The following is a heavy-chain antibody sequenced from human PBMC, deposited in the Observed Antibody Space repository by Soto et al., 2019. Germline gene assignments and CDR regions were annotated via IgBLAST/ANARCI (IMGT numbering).Heavy chain of an antibody. CDR1: GGSISSGGYY. Sequence: QVQLQESGPGLVKPSRTLSLTCTISGGSISSGGYYWSWIRQHPGKGLEWFGHIYYSGSTHYNPSLKRRVTSSVYASKNQSSLKLSSVTAADTAVYYCARVSQLRYFDWLSTYYFDYWGQGTLVTVSS. V-gene: IGHV4-31*03. J-gene: IGHJ4*02. D-gene: IGHD3-9*01. CDR2: IYYSGST. CDR3: ARVSQLRYFDWLSTYYFDY.